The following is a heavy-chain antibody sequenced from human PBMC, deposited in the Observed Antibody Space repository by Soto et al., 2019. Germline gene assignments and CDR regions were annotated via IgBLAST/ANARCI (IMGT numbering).Heavy chain of an antibody. CDR3: ARGLRYQLLPRSHYYYMDV. D-gene: IGHD2-2*01. J-gene: IGHJ6*03. Sequence: ASVKVSCKAAGYTLTSFDISWVRQATGQGLEWMGWMNPNSDKTGYAQKFQGRVTMTRNTSISTAYMELSSLRSEDTAVYFCARGLRYQLLPRSHYYYMDVWGKGTKVTVSS. V-gene: IGHV1-8*01. CDR1: GYTLTSFD. CDR2: MNPNSDKT.